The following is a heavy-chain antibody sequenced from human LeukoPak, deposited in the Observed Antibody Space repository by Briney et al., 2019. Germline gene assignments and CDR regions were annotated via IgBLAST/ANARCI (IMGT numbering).Heavy chain of an antibody. CDR2: ISANSGNT. CDR3: ARDAADTVRGGDC. Sequence: ASVKVSCKASGYSFTRYGISWVRQAPGQGLEWMGWISANSGNTNYAQKLQGRVTMTTDTSTSTAYMELRSLRSDDTAVYYCARDAADTVRGGDCWGQGSLVTVSS. CDR1: GYSFTRYG. V-gene: IGHV1-18*01. D-gene: IGHD5-18*01. J-gene: IGHJ4*02.